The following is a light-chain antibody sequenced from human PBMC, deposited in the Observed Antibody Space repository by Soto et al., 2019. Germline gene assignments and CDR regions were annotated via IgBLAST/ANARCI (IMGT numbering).Light chain of an antibody. CDR3: QHYGSSGT. CDR1: QSVSNNY. V-gene: IGKV3-20*01. J-gene: IGKJ1*01. Sequence: EIVLTQSPGTLSLSQGQRATLSCRSSQSVSNNYLAWYQQKPGPAPRLLICGASNRATGIPDRFSGSGTGTDFTLTISRLEPEDVEVYYCQHYGSSGTFGQGTKVDIK. CDR2: GAS.